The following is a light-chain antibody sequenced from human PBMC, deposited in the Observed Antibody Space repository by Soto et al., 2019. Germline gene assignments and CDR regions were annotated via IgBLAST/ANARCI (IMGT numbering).Light chain of an antibody. J-gene: IGKJ5*01. CDR3: QQRSNWPV. CDR1: QSVSSY. V-gene: IGKV3-11*01. Sequence: EIVLTQSPAPLSLSPGESATLSCRASQSVSSYLAWYQQKPGQAPRLLIYDASNRATGIPARFSGSGSGTDFTLTISSLEPEDFAVYYCQQRSNWPVFGQGTRLEIK. CDR2: DAS.